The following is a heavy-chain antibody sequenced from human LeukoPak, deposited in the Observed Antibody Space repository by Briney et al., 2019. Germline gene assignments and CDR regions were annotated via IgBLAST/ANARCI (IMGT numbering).Heavy chain of an antibody. CDR3: ARRHSSGWLDY. D-gene: IGHD6-19*01. Sequence: PGGSLRLSCAASGFTFSSYAMHWVRQAPGKGLEWVAVISYDGSNKYYADSVKGQFTISRDNSKNTLYLQMNSLRAEDTAVYYCARRHSSGWLDYWGQGTLVTVSS. CDR2: ISYDGSNK. J-gene: IGHJ4*02. CDR1: GFTFSSYA. V-gene: IGHV3-30-3*01.